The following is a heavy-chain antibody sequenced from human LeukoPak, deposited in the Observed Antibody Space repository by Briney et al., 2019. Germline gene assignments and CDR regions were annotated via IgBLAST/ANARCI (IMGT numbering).Heavy chain of an antibody. Sequence: ASVKVSCKASGGTVSSYAISWVRQAPGQGLEWMGWINPNSGGTNYAQKFQGWVTMTRDTSISTAYMELSRLRSDDTAVYYCARLGGYDFRGHYFDYWGQGTLVTVSS. V-gene: IGHV1-2*04. CDR1: GGTVSSYA. D-gene: IGHD5-12*01. CDR2: INPNSGGT. CDR3: ARLGGYDFRGHYFDY. J-gene: IGHJ4*02.